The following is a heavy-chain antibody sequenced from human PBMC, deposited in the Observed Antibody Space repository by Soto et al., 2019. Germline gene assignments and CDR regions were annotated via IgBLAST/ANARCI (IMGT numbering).Heavy chain of an antibody. CDR2: IYYSGST. Sequence: TSETLSLTCTVSGGSISSSSYYWGWIRQPPGKGLEWIGSIYYSGSTYYNPSLKSRVTISVDTSKNQFSLKLSSVTAADTAVYYCARPNHYYGSGSYDYWGQGTLVTVSS. CDR3: ARPNHYYGSGSYDY. J-gene: IGHJ4*02. V-gene: IGHV4-39*01. D-gene: IGHD3-10*01. CDR1: GGSISSSSYY.